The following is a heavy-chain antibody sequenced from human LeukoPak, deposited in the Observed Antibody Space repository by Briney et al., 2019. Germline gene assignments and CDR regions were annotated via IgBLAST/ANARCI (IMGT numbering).Heavy chain of an antibody. CDR2: ISSGSGST. V-gene: IGHV3-48*04. CDR3: ARLDDSSGYPRAFDI. J-gene: IGHJ3*02. Sequence: PGGSLRLSCAASGFTLSSFSMIWVRQAPGRGLEWLSYISSGSGSTYYADSVKGRFTISRDNAKNSLYLQMNSLRAEDTAVYYCARLDDSSGYPRAFDIWGQGTMVTVSS. D-gene: IGHD3-22*01. CDR1: GFTLSSFS.